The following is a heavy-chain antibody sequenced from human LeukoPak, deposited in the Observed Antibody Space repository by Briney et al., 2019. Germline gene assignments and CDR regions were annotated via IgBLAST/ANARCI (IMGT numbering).Heavy chain of an antibody. CDR1: GFTFSSYA. J-gene: IGHJ5*02. V-gene: IGHV3-30-3*01. Sequence: GRSLRLSCAASGFTFSSYAMHWVRQAPGKGLEWVAVISYDGSNKYYADSVKGRFTISRDNSKNTLYLQMNSLRAEDTAVYYCARAHLRFLEWFFGGWFDPWGQGTLVTVSS. CDR3: ARAHLRFLEWFFGGWFDP. D-gene: IGHD3-3*01. CDR2: ISYDGSNK.